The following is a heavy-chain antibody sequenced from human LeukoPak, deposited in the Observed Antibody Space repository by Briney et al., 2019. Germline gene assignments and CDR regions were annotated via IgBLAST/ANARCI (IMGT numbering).Heavy chain of an antibody. V-gene: IGHV3-11*04. CDR3: ARDHYYSSGSRIPLSL. CDR2: ISSSGSTI. D-gene: IGHD3-10*01. Sequence: GGSLRLSCAASGFTFSDYYMSWIRQAPGKGLEWVSYISSSGSTIYYADSVKGRFTISRDNAKNSLSLQMNSLRAEDTAVYYCARDHYYSSGSRIPLSLWGQGTLVTVSS. CDR1: GFTFSDYY. J-gene: IGHJ4*02.